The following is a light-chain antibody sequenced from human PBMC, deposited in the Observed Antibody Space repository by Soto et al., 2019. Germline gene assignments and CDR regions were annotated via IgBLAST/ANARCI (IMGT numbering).Light chain of an antibody. CDR1: QTVSSN. V-gene: IGKV3-15*01. CDR3: QQYRNWPYT. Sequence: EIVMTQSPATLSVSPGERASFSCRASQTVSSNLAWHQQKPGQAPRLLIYGASTRATGIPARFSGSGSGTEYTLTISSLQSEDSAVYYCQQYRNWPYTFGQGTKLEIK. CDR2: GAS. J-gene: IGKJ2*01.